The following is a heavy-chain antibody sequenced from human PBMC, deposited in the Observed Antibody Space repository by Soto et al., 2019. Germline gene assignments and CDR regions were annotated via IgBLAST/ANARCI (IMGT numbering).Heavy chain of an antibody. V-gene: IGHV4-34*01. D-gene: IGHD3-22*01. Sequence: SETLSLTCAVYGGSFSGYYWSWIRQPPGKGLEWIGEINHSGSTNYNPSLKSRVTISVDTSKNQFSLKLSSVTAADTAVYYCARTYNDSCGYVTAFDIWGQGTMVTVSS. CDR2: INHSGST. CDR1: GGSFSGYY. CDR3: ARTYNDSCGYVTAFDI. J-gene: IGHJ3*02.